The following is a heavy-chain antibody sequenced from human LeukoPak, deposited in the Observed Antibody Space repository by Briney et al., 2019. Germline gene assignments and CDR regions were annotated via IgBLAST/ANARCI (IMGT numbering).Heavy chain of an antibody. V-gene: IGHV3-21*01. D-gene: IGHD3-10*01. CDR1: GFTFSRYS. CDR2: ISSSSSYI. Sequence: GGSLRLSCAASGFTFSRYSMNWVSQAPGKGVEWVSSISSSSSYIYYADSVKGRFTISRDNAKNSLYLQMNSLRAEDTAVYYCARDQWFGDPAPFDPWGQGTLVTVSS. CDR3: ARDQWFGDPAPFDP. J-gene: IGHJ5*02.